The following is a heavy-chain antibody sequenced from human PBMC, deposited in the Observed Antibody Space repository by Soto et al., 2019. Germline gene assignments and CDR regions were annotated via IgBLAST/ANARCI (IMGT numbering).Heavy chain of an antibody. CDR3: AKSRPILWFPSDYYGMDV. D-gene: IGHD3-10*01. V-gene: IGHV3-23*01. J-gene: IGHJ6*02. CDR2: ISGSGGST. Sequence: GGSLRLSCAASGFTFSNYAMSWVRQAPGKGLEWVSAISGSGGSTYYADSVKGRFTISRDNSKNTLYLQMNSLRAEDTAVYYCAKSRPILWFPSDYYGMDVWGQGTTVTVSS. CDR1: GFTFSNYA.